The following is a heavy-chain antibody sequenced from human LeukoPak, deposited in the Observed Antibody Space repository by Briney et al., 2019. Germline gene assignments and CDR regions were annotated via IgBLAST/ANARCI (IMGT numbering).Heavy chain of an antibody. D-gene: IGHD5-12*01. J-gene: IGHJ4*02. V-gene: IGHV4-59*01. Sequence: SETLSLTCTVSGDSISTYYWSWIRQPPGKGREWIGYMYYSGSTNYNPSLKSRVTISLDTPKNQFSLRLNSVTAADTAVYYCARGVAGYGLYDYWGQGTLVTVSS. CDR2: MYYSGST. CDR1: GDSISTYY. CDR3: ARGVAGYGLYDY.